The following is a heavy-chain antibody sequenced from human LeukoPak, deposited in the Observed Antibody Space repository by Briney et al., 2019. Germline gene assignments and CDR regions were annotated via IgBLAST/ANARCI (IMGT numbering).Heavy chain of an antibody. CDR2: IGSAGDT. Sequence: GGSLSLSCIASGFTFSSYDMHWVRQASGKWLEWVSYIGSAGDTYYPVSVKGRFTISRENAKNSLYLQINSLTAGDTAVYYCARGGAPAGYALDMWGQGTMVTVSS. CDR3: ARGGAPAGYALDM. J-gene: IGHJ3*02. CDR1: GFTFSSYD. V-gene: IGHV3-13*04. D-gene: IGHD2-2*01.